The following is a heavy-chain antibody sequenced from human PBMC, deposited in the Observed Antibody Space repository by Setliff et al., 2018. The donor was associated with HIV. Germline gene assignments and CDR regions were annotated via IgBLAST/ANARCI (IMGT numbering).Heavy chain of an antibody. CDR1: GGSISSGIYY. Sequence: SETLSLTCTVSGGSISSGIYYWIWIRQPAGKGLEWIGSIYYSGSTYYNPSLKSRVTISVDTSKNQFSLKLSSVTAADAAVYYCASRVYYYDSSGYLREEGFDPWGQGTLVTVSS. D-gene: IGHD3-22*01. J-gene: IGHJ5*02. CDR2: IYYSGST. CDR3: ASRVYYYDSSGYLREEGFDP. V-gene: IGHV4-39*01.